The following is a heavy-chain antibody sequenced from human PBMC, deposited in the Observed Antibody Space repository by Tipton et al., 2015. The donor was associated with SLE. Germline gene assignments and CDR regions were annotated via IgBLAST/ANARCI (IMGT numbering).Heavy chain of an antibody. CDR2: INHSGST. V-gene: IGHV4-34*01. CDR1: GGSFSGYY. Sequence: TLSLTCAVYGGSFSGYYWSWIRQPPGKGLEWIGEINHSGSTNYNPSLKSRVTISVDTSKNQFSLKLSSVTAADTAVYYCASLVWGSGSYLRDYWGQGPLVTVSS. J-gene: IGHJ4*02. CDR3: ASLVWGSGSYLRDY. D-gene: IGHD3-10*01.